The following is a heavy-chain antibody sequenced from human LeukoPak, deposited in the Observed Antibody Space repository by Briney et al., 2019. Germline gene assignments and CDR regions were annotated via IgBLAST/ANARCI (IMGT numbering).Heavy chain of an antibody. J-gene: IGHJ4*02. V-gene: IGHV3-23*01. Sequence: GGSLRLSCAASGFNFSSYAMSWVRQAPGKGLEWVSAISGSGGSTYYADSVKGRFTISRGNSKNTLYLRMNSLRAEDTAVYYCAKVEGYIVAVAIESYFDYWGQGTLVTVSS. CDR2: ISGSGGST. D-gene: IGHD5-12*01. CDR3: AKVEGYIVAVAIESYFDY. CDR1: GFNFSSYA.